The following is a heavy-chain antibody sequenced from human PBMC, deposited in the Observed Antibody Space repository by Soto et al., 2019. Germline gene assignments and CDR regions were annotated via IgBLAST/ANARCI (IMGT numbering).Heavy chain of an antibody. D-gene: IGHD2-2*01. CDR1: GGSISSSSYY. J-gene: IGHJ3*02. CDR3: ARNPYSAPYIVVVATSIVLDAFDI. Sequence: SETLSLTCTVSGGSISSSSYYWAWIRQPPGKGLEWIGSMYYSGTTFFNPSLKSRVTISVDTSKNQLSLKLSSVTASDTAVYYCARNPYSAPYIVVVATSIVLDAFDIWGQGAMVTVS. V-gene: IGHV4-39*01. CDR2: MYYSGTT.